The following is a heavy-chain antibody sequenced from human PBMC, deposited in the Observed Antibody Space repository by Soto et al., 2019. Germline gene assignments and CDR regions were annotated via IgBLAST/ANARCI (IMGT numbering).Heavy chain of an antibody. CDR1: GFTFSSYG. CDR2: IWYDGSNK. CDR3: XXXXXXSWXXGIXYYYXXDV. D-gene: IGHD6-13*01. V-gene: IGHV3-33*01. Sequence: QVQXVESGGGVVQPGXSLRLSCAASGFTFSSYGMHWVRQAPGKGLEWVAVIWYDGSNKYYADSVKGRXXXSXDNXXXXXXXXXXXXXXXXXXXXXXXXXXXXSWXXGIXYYYXXDVWGKGTTVTVSS. J-gene: IGHJ6*03.